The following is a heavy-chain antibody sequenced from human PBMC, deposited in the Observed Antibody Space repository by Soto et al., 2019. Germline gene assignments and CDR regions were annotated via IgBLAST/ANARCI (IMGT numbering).Heavy chain of an antibody. V-gene: IGHV1-69*13. Sequence: ASVKVSCKASGGTFNSSGINWVRQAPGQGLEWIGGIIPLSGTSSHAQKFQGRVTITADESTGTVNMELSSLRSEDTAVYYCGSMPQYYYYMDVWGKGTTVTVSS. CDR3: GSMPQYYYYMDV. CDR2: IIPLSGTS. CDR1: GGTFNSSG. J-gene: IGHJ6*03. D-gene: IGHD2-2*01.